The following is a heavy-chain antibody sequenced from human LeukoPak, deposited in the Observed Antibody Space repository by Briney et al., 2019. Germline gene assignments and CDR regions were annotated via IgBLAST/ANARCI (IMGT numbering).Heavy chain of an antibody. CDR1: GFTFSDYW. Sequence: GGSLRLSCASSGFTFSDYWMSWVRQAPGKGLEWVANIKQDGSEKYYVDSVKGRFTISRDNAKNSLYLQMNSLRAEDTAVYYCVRVRVYLESGVFYTLDYWAREPRS. V-gene: IGHV3-7*01. CDR3: VRVRVYLESGVFYTLDY. D-gene: IGHD3-22*01. J-gene: IGHJ4*02. CDR2: IKQDGSEK.